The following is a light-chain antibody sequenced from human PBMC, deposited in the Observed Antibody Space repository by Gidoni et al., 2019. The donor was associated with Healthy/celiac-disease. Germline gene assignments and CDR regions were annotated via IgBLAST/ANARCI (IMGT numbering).Light chain of an antibody. Sequence: DLVMTQSPDSLAVSLGERATINCKSSQSVLYSSNNKNYLAWYQQKPGQPPKLLIYWAATRESGVPDRFSGSGSGTDFTLTISSRQAEDVAVYYCQQYYSTPRTFGQGTKLEIK. CDR2: WAA. CDR3: QQYYSTPRT. V-gene: IGKV4-1*01. J-gene: IGKJ2*02. CDR1: QSVLYSSNNKNY.